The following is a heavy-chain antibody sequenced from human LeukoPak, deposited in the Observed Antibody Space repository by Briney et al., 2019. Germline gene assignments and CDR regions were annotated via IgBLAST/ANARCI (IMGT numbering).Heavy chain of an antibody. CDR2: IYTSGST. CDR1: GGSISSYY. Sequence: PSETLSLTCTVSGGSISSYYWSWIRQPAGKGLEWIGRIYTSGSTNYNPSLKSRVTMSVDTSKNQFSLKQSSVTAADTAVYYCARVFWSGYSTYYYYYMDVWVKGTTVTVSS. CDR3: ARVFWSGYSTYYYYYMDV. V-gene: IGHV4-4*07. D-gene: IGHD3-3*01. J-gene: IGHJ6*03.